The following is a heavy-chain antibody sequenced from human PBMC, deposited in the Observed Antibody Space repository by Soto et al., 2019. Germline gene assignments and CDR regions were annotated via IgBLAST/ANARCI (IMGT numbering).Heavy chain of an antibody. Sequence: ESGGGVVQPGRSLRLSCAASGFTFSSYGMHWVRQAPGKGLEWVAVISYDGSNKYYADSVKGRFTISRGNSKNTVSLQMNSLRAEDTAVYFCAKDLGNYYYYGMDVWGQGTTVTVSS. CDR3: AKDLGNYYYYGMDV. V-gene: IGHV3-30*18. J-gene: IGHJ6*02. D-gene: IGHD7-27*01. CDR2: ISYDGSNK. CDR1: GFTFSSYG.